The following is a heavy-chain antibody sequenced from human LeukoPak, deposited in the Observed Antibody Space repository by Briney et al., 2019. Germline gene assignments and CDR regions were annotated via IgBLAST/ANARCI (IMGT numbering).Heavy chain of an antibody. J-gene: IGHJ3*02. V-gene: IGHV1-46*01. Sequence: ASVKVSCKASGYTFTSYYMNWVRQAPGQGLEWMGMINPSGGSTNYAQKFQGRVTVTRDTSTSTVYMELSSLRSEDTAVYYCARVGAGDAFDIWGQGTMVTVSS. CDR2: INPSGGST. D-gene: IGHD1-26*01. CDR3: ARVGAGDAFDI. CDR1: GYTFTSYY.